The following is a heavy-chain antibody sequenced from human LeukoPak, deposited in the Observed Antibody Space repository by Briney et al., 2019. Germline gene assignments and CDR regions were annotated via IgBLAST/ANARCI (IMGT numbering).Heavy chain of an antibody. CDR2: IKQDGSEE. CDR1: GFIFSNYY. J-gene: IGHJ4*02. D-gene: IGHD2-21*01. Sequence: PGGSLRLSCAVSGFIFSNYYVTWVRQAPGKGLEWVARIKQDGSEESYVDSAKGRFTISRDDAQNSVYLQMTSLRAEDTAVYYCATYSPTPRRRLDYWGQGTLVTVSS. CDR3: ATYSPTPRRRLDY. V-gene: IGHV3-7*01.